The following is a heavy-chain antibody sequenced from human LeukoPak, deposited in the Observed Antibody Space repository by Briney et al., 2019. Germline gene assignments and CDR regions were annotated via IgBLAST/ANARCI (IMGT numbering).Heavy chain of an antibody. V-gene: IGHV3-48*04. CDR1: GFTFSSYS. Sequence: GGSLRLSCGASGFTFSSYSMNWVRQAPGKGLEWVSYISGSSRNIYYPDSVRGRFTISRDNAKNSLYLQMNSLRAEDTAVYYCARGYSGYDFRDGFDYWGQGTLVTVSS. CDR2: ISGSSRNI. CDR3: ARGYSGYDFRDGFDY. J-gene: IGHJ4*02. D-gene: IGHD5-12*01.